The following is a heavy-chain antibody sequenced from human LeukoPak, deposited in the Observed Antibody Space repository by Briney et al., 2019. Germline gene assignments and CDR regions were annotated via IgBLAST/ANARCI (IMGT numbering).Heavy chain of an antibody. CDR2: MNPNSGNT. Sequence: ASVKVSCKASGYTFTTYDINWVRQATGQGLEWTGWMNPNSGNTGYAQKFQGRVTMTRNTSINTAYMELSSLRSEDTAVYYCARAPLLADYWGQGTLVTVSS. D-gene: IGHD2-21*01. CDR3: ARAPLLADY. CDR1: GYTFTTYD. V-gene: IGHV1-8*01. J-gene: IGHJ4*02.